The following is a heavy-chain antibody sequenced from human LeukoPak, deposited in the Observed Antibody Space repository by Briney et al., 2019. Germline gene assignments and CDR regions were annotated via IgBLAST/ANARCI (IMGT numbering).Heavy chain of an antibody. Sequence: SETLSLTCTVSGGSISSYYWSWIRQPPGKGLEWIGYIYYSGSTNYNPSLKSRVTISVDTSKNQFSLKLSSVTAADTAVYYCARADYGFWSGGTNAFDIWGQGTMVTVSS. CDR2: IYYSGST. D-gene: IGHD3-3*01. V-gene: IGHV4-59*01. CDR3: ARADYGFWSGGTNAFDI. J-gene: IGHJ3*02. CDR1: GGSISSYY.